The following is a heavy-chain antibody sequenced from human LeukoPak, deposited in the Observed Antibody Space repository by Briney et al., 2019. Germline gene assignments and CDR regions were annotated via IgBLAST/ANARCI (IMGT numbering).Heavy chain of an antibody. D-gene: IGHD2-2*01. V-gene: IGHV5-51*01. Sequence: GESLKISCKGSGYSFTSYWIGWVRQMPGKGLEWMGIIYPGDSDTRYSPSFQGQVTISADKSISTAYLQWSSLKASDSAMYYCARLPRYCSSTSCSYFDYWGQGTLVTVSS. J-gene: IGHJ4*02. CDR3: ARLPRYCSSTSCSYFDY. CDR2: IYPGDSDT. CDR1: GYSFTSYW.